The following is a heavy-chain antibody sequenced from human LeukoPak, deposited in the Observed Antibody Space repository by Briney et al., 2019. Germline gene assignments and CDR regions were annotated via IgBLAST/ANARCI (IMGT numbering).Heavy chain of an antibody. CDR2: ISGDSGVI. J-gene: IGHJ4*02. CDR3: ADLGAGLR. CDR1: GFIFNIYT. Sequence: GGSLRLSCTASGFIFNIYTMNWVRQAPGKGLEWISYISGDSGVIHYADSVKGRFTISRDNAKKSLFLQMDSLRAEDTAIYYCADLGAGLRRGQGTLVTVSS. D-gene: IGHD6-13*01. V-gene: IGHV3-48*01.